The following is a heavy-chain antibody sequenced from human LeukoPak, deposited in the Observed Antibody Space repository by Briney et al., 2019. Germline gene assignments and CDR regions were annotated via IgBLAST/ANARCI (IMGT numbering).Heavy chain of an antibody. J-gene: IGHJ3*02. CDR2: IKQDGSEK. D-gene: IGHD1-26*01. V-gene: IGHV3-7*01. CDR1: GFTFSSYW. Sequence: GSLRLSCAASGFTFSSYWMSWVRPAPGKGREWVANIKQDGSEKYNVDSVKGRFTISRDNAKNSLYLQMNSLRAEDTAVYYCARVGSGSYPDDPFDIWGQGTMVTVSS. CDR3: ARVGSGSYPDDPFDI.